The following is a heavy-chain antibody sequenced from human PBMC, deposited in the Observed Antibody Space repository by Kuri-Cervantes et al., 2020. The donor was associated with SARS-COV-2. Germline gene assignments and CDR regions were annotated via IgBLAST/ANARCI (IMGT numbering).Heavy chain of an antibody. Sequence: GESLKISCAASGFTFSSYWMSWVRQAPGKGLEWVSAISGSGGSTYYADSVKGRFTISRDNSKNTLYLQMNSLRAEDTAVYYCAKDFWSGYYYFDYWGQGTLVTVSS. V-gene: IGHV3-23*01. CDR2: ISGSGGST. CDR1: GFTFSSYW. CDR3: AKDFWSGYYYFDY. D-gene: IGHD3-3*01. J-gene: IGHJ4*02.